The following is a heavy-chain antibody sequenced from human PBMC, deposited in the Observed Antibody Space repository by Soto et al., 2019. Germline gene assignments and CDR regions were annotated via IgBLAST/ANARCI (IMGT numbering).Heavy chain of an antibody. D-gene: IGHD3-22*01. V-gene: IGHV1-3*01. CDR3: ARLYYYDSSEPPYDY. CDR1: GYTFTSYA. Sequence: ASVKVSCKASGYTFTSYAMHWVRQAPGQRLEWMGWINAGNGNTKYSQKFQGRVTITRDTSASTAYMELSSLRSEDTAVYYCARLYYYDSSEPPYDYWGQGTLVTDSS. J-gene: IGHJ4*02. CDR2: INAGNGNT.